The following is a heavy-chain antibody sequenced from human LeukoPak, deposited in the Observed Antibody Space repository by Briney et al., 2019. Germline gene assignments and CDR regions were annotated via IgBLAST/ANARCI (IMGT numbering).Heavy chain of an antibody. J-gene: IGHJ3*02. Sequence: PSETPSLTCTVSGGSFSRYFRTWIRQTPGKGLEWIGYIDHSGSTNYSPSLQSRVTISIDTSKNQFSLHLRSVTAADTAVYFCARNFDYWGAFDIWGQGTTVTVSS. CDR3: ARNFDYWGAFDI. CDR2: IDHSGST. CDR1: GGSFSRYF. V-gene: IGHV4-59*08. D-gene: IGHD3-3*01.